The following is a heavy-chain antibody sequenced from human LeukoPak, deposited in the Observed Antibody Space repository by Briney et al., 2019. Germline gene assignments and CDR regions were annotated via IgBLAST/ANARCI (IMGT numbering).Heavy chain of an antibody. CDR1: GFTFSSYS. D-gene: IGHD3-10*01. V-gene: IGHV3-48*04. CDR3: ARDRTVRGVRPIDY. Sequence: GGSLRLSCAASGFTFSSYSMNWVRQAPGKGLKWVSYISSSSSTIYYADSVKGRFTISRDNAKNSLYLQMNSLRAEDTAVYYCARDRTVRGVRPIDYWGQGTLVTVSS. CDR2: ISSSSSTI. J-gene: IGHJ4*02.